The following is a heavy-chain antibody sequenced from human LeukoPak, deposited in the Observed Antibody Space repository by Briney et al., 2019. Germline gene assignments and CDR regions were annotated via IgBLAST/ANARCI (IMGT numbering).Heavy chain of an antibody. D-gene: IGHD3-3*01. Sequence: SETLSLTCTVSGGSISSSSYYWGWIRQPPGKGLEWIGKIYYSGATYYHPSLKSRVTISVDTAKTHFSLKLSSVTAADTAVYYCARQESGWFDPWGQGTLVTVSS. J-gene: IGHJ5*02. CDR3: ARQESGWFDP. V-gene: IGHV4-39*01. CDR1: GGSISSSSYY. CDR2: IYYSGAT.